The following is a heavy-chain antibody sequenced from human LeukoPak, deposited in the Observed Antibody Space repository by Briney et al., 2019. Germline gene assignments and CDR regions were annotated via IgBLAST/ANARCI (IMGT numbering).Heavy chain of an antibody. CDR1: GFTVSSNY. D-gene: IGHD3-10*01. CDR3: AKGYGSGSYYIPH. V-gene: IGHV3-66*01. J-gene: IGHJ4*02. Sequence: PGGSLRLSCAASGFTVSSNYMSWVRQAPGKGLEWVSVIYSGGSTYYADSVKGRFTISRDNSKNTLYLQMNSLRAEDTAVYYCAKGYGSGSYYIPHWGQGTLVTVSS. CDR2: IYSGGST.